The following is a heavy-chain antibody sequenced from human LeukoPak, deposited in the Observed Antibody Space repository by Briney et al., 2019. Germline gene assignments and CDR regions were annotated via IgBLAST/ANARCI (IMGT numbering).Heavy chain of an antibody. Sequence: GASVKVSCKASEYTFTDYYMHWVRHAPGQGLEWLGWINPKSGVTNYAQKFQGRVTMTRDPSISSAYMELNSLRSDDTAVYYCARDAWLVGATNLYYFDHWGQGTLVTVSS. V-gene: IGHV1-2*02. D-gene: IGHD1-26*01. CDR3: ARDAWLVGATNLYYFDH. CDR1: EYTFTDYY. J-gene: IGHJ4*02. CDR2: INPKSGVT.